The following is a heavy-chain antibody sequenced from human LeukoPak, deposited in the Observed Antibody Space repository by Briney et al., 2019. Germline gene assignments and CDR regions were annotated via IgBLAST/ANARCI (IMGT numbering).Heavy chain of an antibody. D-gene: IGHD2-2*01. J-gene: IGHJ4*02. CDR3: AKARGIVVVPAALDY. CDR2: ISYDGSNK. V-gene: IGHV3-30*18. Sequence: GSLRLSCAASGFTFSSYGMHWVRQAPGKGLEWVAVISYDGSNKYYADSVKGRFTISRDNSKNTLYLQMNSLRAEDTAVYYCAKARGIVVVPAALDYWGQGTLVTVSS. CDR1: GFTFSSYG.